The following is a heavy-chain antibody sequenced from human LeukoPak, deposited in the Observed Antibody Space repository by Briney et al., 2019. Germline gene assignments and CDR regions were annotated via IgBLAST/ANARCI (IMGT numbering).Heavy chain of an antibody. J-gene: IGHJ4*02. V-gene: IGHV3-48*03. Sequence: GGSLRLSCAASGVSSFSTYEMMWVRQAPGKGLDWDSYISNAGSTISYADSVKGRFTISRDNTKKSLYLQMNSVRVEDTALYNCATARRDDYNFIGDYWGQGTLVSVSS. CDR3: ATARRDDYNFIGDY. D-gene: IGHD5-24*01. CDR1: GVSSFSTYE. CDR2: ISNAGSTI.